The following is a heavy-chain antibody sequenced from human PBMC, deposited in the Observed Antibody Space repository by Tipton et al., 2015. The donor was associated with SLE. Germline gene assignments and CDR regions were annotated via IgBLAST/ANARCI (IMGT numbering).Heavy chain of an antibody. V-gene: IGHV4-59*11. CDR1: GGSIGSHY. J-gene: IGHJ4*02. Sequence: TLSLTCTVSGGSIGSHYWTWIRQPPGNRLEWIGYIYHTGSAGYNPSLNSRATMSLDTSKNQFSLRLSSVTAADTAVYYCARDMRDVWTGYHYFDYWGQGTLVTVSS. CDR3: ARDMRDVWTGYHYFDY. D-gene: IGHD3/OR15-3a*01. CDR2: IYHTGSA.